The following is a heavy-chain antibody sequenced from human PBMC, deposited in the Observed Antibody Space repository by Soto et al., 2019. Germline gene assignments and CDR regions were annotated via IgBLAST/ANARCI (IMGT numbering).Heavy chain of an antibody. CDR2: IIPMFAAT. J-gene: IGHJ4*02. D-gene: IGHD2-15*01. CDR3: ARGAIVAVPAALSSYHDYTNYRFDS. V-gene: IGHV1-69*01. CDR1: GGSFSDFA. Sequence: QVQLAQSGAEMTKPGSSVKVSCRASGGSFSDFAFSWVRQAPGQGLEWMGGIIPMFAATKYAQRLQDRVTITADESTNTVYLALNSLTSEDTAIYYCARGAIVAVPAALSSYHDYTNYRFDSWGQGTLVTDSS.